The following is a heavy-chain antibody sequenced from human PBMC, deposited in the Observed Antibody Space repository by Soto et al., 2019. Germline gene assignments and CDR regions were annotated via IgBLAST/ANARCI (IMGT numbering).Heavy chain of an antibody. Sequence: GASVKVSCKASGGTFSSYAISWVRQAPGHGLEWMGGIIPIFGTANYAQKFQGRVTITADKSTSTAYMELSSLRSEDTAVYYCASLHSSSSRADYYYGMDVWGQGTTVTVSS. D-gene: IGHD6-6*01. V-gene: IGHV1-69*06. CDR3: ASLHSSSSRADYYYGMDV. CDR2: IIPIFGTA. J-gene: IGHJ6*02. CDR1: GGTFSSYA.